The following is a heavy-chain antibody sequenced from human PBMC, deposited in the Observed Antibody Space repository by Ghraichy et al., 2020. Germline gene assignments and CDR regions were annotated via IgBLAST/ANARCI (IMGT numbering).Heavy chain of an antibody. CDR3: TKGGSTALGD. J-gene: IGHJ4*02. CDR1: GFILSSDW. V-gene: IGHV3-74*01. D-gene: IGHD3-16*01. Sequence: LSLTCAASGFILSSDWMHWVRQVPGKGLVWVSHINPDGTITNYVDSGKGRFTISRDIAKNTLYLQMNSLTVDDTALYYCTKGGSTALGDWGQGTLVTVSS. CDR2: INPDGTIT.